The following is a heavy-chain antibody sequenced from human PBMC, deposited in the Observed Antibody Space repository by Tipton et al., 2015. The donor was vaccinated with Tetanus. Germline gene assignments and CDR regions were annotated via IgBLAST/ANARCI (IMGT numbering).Heavy chain of an antibody. Sequence: TLSLTCTASGGSIRSGGYYWTWIRQHPERGLEWIGYIYYTGNTYYNPSLKSRVTISVDTSKNQFSLKLSSVTAADTAVYYCARGAYSYDSSGYYYLLDPWGQGTLVTVSS. CDR3: ARGAYSYDSSGYYYLLDP. CDR1: GGSIRSGGYY. D-gene: IGHD3-22*01. CDR2: IYYTGNT. J-gene: IGHJ5*02. V-gene: IGHV4-31*03.